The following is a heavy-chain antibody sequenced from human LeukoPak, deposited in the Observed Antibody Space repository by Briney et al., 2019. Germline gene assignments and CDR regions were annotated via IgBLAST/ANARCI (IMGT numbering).Heavy chain of an antibody. J-gene: IGHJ5*02. CDR3: VRERPAGGGSYYWFDP. V-gene: IGHV4-4*07. CDR1: SGSLSGYH. Sequence: SETLSLTCPDSSGSLSGYHWSWLRQPAGKGLEWIGRILDSRTTHYNPPLTSRLTISVDRSKTQSSLNLNSVTAADTAVYYCVRERPAGGGSYYWFDPWGQGTLVTVSS. CDR2: ILDSRTT. D-gene: IGHD1-26*01.